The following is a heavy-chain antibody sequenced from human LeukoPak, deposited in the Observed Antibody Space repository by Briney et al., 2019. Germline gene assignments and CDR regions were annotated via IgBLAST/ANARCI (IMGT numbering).Heavy chain of an antibody. D-gene: IGHD2-2*01. J-gene: IGHJ4*02. CDR1: GGSFSDYY. CDR3: ASVGYCSSTSCYDY. Sequence: SETLSLTCAVSGGSFSDYYWTWIRQPPGKGLEWIGEINHSGSTNYNPSLKSRVTISVDTSKNQFSLKLSSVTAADTAVYYCASVGYCSSTSCYDYWGQGTLVTVSS. V-gene: IGHV4-34*01. CDR2: INHSGST.